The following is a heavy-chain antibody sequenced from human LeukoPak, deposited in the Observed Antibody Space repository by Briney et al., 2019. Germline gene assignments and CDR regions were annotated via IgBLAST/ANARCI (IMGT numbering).Heavy chain of an antibody. CDR2: IRSSGDTT. D-gene: IGHD3-10*01. Sequence: GGSLRLSCAASGFTFSDYAMDWVRQAPGKGLEWVSVIRSSGDTTYYADFVKGRFTISRDNSKNTLYLQMNSLRAEDTAVYYCAKGYYASGSSLSAFDYWGQGALVTVSS. J-gene: IGHJ4*02. CDR3: AKGYYASGSSLSAFDY. CDR1: GFTFSDYA. V-gene: IGHV3-23*01.